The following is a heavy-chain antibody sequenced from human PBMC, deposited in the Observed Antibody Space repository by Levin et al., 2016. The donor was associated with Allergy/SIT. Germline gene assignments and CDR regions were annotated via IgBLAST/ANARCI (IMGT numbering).Heavy chain of an antibody. J-gene: IGHJ6*02. CDR1: GFTFDDYG. V-gene: IGHV3-20*04. CDR3: ARAKETKDYGDYWGMDV. D-gene: IGHD4-17*01. CDR2: INWNGGST. Sequence: GESLKISCAASGFTFDDYGMSWVRQAPGKGLEWVSGINWNGGSTGYADSVKGRFTISRDNAKNSLYLQMNSLRAEDTALYYCARAKETKDYGDYWGMDVWGHGTTVTVSS.